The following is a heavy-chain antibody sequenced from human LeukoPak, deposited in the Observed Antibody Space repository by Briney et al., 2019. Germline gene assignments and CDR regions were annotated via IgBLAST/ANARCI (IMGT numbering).Heavy chain of an antibody. CDR2: IRSKANSYAT. Sequence: GSLRLSCAASGFTFSGSAMHWVRQASGKGLEWVGRIRSKANSYATAYAASVKGRFTISRDDSKNTAYLQMNSLKTEDTAVYYCTSSYYGSGSYHPDNYDYWGQGTLVTVSS. V-gene: IGHV3-73*01. CDR3: TSSYYGSGSYHPDNYDY. J-gene: IGHJ4*02. D-gene: IGHD3-10*01. CDR1: GFTFSGSA.